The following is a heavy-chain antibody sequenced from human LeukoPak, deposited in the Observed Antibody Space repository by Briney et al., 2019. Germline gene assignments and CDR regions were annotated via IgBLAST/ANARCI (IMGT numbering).Heavy chain of an antibody. Sequence: GGSLRLSCATSGFTFSAHHMNWVRQAPGKGLEWVSAISGSGGSTYYADSVKGRFTISRDNSKNTLYLQMNSLRAEDTAVYYCAKGYSSGWYGNFDYWGQGTLVTVSS. CDR2: ISGSGGST. J-gene: IGHJ4*02. CDR1: GFTFSAHH. CDR3: AKGYSSGWYGNFDY. V-gene: IGHV3-23*01. D-gene: IGHD6-19*01.